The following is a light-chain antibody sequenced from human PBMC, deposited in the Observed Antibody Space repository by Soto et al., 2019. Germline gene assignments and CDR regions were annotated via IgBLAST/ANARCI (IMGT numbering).Light chain of an antibody. J-gene: IGLJ1*01. CDR2: DVS. V-gene: IGLV2-14*01. CDR1: SSDVGGYNY. CDR3: RSYTSSSTVV. Sequence: QSALTQPASVSGSPGQSITISCTGTSSDVGGYNYVSWYQQHPGKAPKLMIYDVSNRPSGVSYRFSGSKSGNTASLTISGLQAEDETDYYCRSYTSSSTVVFVTGTKVTVL.